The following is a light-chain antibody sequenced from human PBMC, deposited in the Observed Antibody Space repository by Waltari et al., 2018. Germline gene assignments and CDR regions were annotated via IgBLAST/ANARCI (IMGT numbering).Light chain of an antibody. CDR3: GTWDSLIAL. J-gene: IGLJ2*01. CDR2: ANN. Sequence: QSVLTQSPSVSAAAGQKVTISCSASGSLSGFNYVSWYQHVPGTAPKLLIYANNKRPSGIPARFSGSKSGTSATLHITGLQPEDEADYYCGTWDSLIALFGGGTTVTVL. V-gene: IGLV1-51*01. CDR1: GSLSGFNY.